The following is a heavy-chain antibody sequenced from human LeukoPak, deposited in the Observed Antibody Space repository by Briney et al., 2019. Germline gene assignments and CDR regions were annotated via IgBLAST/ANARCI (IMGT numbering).Heavy chain of an antibody. Sequence: GGSLSLSCAASGFTISSYAWYWVRQAPGKGLEWVSVISCSGDSTYYVDSVKGRFTISRDNSKNTLHLQMNSLRAEDTPVYYCAKPRYNGYEGGFESWGQGTLVSVSS. J-gene: IGHJ4*02. CDR1: GFTISSYA. CDR3: AKPRYNGYEGGFES. V-gene: IGHV3-23*01. CDR2: ISCSGDST. D-gene: IGHD5-12*01.